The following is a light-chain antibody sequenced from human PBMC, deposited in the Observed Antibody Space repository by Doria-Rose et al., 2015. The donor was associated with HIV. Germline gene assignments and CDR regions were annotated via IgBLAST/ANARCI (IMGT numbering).Light chain of an antibody. J-gene: IGKJ2*01. CDR3: QQYGSSPPYT. Sequence: TQSPGTLSLSPGERATLSCRASQSVSGSYLAWYQQKPGQAPRLLIYGASSRATGIPDRFSGSGSGTDFTLTISRLEPEDFAVYYCQQYGSSPPYTFGQWTKLEIK. CDR2: GAS. V-gene: IGKV3-20*01. CDR1: QSVSGSY.